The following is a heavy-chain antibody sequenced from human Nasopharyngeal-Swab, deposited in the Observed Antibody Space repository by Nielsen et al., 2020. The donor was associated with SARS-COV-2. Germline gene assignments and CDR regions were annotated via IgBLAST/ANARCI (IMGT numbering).Heavy chain of an antibody. D-gene: IGHD1-26*01. CDR3: AKDTETGEVISLWEGGMDV. CDR1: FFLLGYYA. Sequence: SLNISCAASFFLLGYYAMHWVRQPPGKGLEWVSRIRCDGGNKYYADSVRGRFTISRDNAKNSLYLQMNSLRTEDTALYYCAKDTETGEVISLWEGGMDVWGQGTTVTVSS. V-gene: IGHV3-9*01. CDR2: IRCDGGNK. J-gene: IGHJ6*02.